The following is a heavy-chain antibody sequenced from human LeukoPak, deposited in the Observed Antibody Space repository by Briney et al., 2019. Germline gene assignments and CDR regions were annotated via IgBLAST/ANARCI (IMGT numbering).Heavy chain of an antibody. Sequence: SETLSLTCIVSGGSISTYYWSWFRQPAGKGLEWIGRIYSSGRTNYNPSLESRVTMSVDIFRNQFSLKLNSVTAADTAVFYCARETHGDYEHYFDYWGQGTLVTVSS. CDR2: IYSSGRT. V-gene: IGHV4-4*07. J-gene: IGHJ4*02. CDR3: ARETHGDYEHYFDY. CDR1: GGSISTYY. D-gene: IGHD4-17*01.